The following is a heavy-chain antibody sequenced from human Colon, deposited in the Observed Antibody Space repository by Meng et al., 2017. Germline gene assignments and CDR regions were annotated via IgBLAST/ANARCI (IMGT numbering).Heavy chain of an antibody. CDR2: IYYSGTT. Sequence: QVQLQEGGPGLVRPSETLSLTCTISGGSVSSGTYYWSWIRQPPGKGLEWIGCIYYSGTTNYNPSLKSRVTISVDTSKNQFSLKLSSVTPADTAVYFCARDRVPGKYWGQGTLVTVSS. CDR1: GGSVSSGTYY. V-gene: IGHV4-61*01. CDR3: ARDRVPGKY. D-gene: IGHD1-14*01. J-gene: IGHJ4*02.